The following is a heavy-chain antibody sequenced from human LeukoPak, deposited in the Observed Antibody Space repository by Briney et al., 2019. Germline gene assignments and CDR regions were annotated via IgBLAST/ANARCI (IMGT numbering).Heavy chain of an antibody. D-gene: IGHD4-17*01. CDR3: ARGSGLDYLFDY. Sequence: GASVKVSCKASGYTFTXYXXXXXXXXXXXXXXXMGWISAYNGNTNYAQKLQGRVTMTTDTSTSTAYMELRSLRSDDTAVYYCARGSGLDYLFDYWGQGTLVTVSS. CDR2: ISAYNGNT. J-gene: IGHJ4*02. CDR1: GYTFTXYX. V-gene: IGHV1-18*01.